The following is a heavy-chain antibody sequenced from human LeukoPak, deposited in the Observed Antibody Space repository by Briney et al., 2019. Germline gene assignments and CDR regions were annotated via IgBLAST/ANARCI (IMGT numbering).Heavy chain of an antibody. J-gene: IGHJ4*02. D-gene: IGHD1-26*01. Sequence: GGSLRLSCAASGFTFISYAMSGVRQVPGKGLEWVSVISGSGDRPYYADSVKGRFTFSRDNSKNTLYLQNNSLQTEDTAVYYCAQRQNHESNYLFDYWGQGTLVTVSS. CDR2: ISGSGDRP. V-gene: IGHV3-23*01. CDR1: GFTFISYA. CDR3: AQRQNHESNYLFDY.